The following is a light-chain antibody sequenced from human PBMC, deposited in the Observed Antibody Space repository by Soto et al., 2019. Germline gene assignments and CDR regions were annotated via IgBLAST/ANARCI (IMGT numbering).Light chain of an antibody. V-gene: IGLV2-14*01. CDR1: SSDIGYYNY. J-gene: IGLJ2*01. CDR3: RSYTSRSTLVI. Sequence: QSVLTQPASVSGSPGQSITISCTGTSSDIGYYNYVSWYQQYPGKAPKLIIHDVSSRPSGVSDRFSGSKSGNSASLTVSGLQAEDEADYYCRSYTSRSTLVIFGGGTKLTVL. CDR2: DVS.